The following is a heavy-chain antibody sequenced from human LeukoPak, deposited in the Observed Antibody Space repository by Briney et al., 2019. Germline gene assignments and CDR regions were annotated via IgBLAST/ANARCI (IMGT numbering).Heavy chain of an antibody. CDR2: ISYSGST. CDR1: GGSISSYY. V-gene: IGHV4-59*01. CDR3: ARDRGNSGAAYFDH. Sequence: PSETLSLTCTVSGGSISSYYWSWIRQPPGKGLEWIGYISYSGSTNYNPSLKSRVPISVDTSKNQFSLKLRSVTAADTAVYYCARDRGNSGAAYFDHWGQGTLVTVSS. J-gene: IGHJ4*02. D-gene: IGHD4-23*01.